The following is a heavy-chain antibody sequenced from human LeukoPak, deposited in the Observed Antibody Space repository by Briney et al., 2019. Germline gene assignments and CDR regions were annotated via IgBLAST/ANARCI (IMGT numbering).Heavy chain of an antibody. CDR1: GFTFSGYW. CDR3: AGHSYGNLDY. Sequence: AGGSLRLSCAASGFTFSGYWMTWVRQAPGKGLEWVANIKPDETEIYYVDSVRGRFTISRDNTRNSLYLQMNSLRVDDTALYYCAGHSYGNLDYWGQGTLVTVSS. V-gene: IGHV3-7*03. CDR2: IKPDETEI. D-gene: IGHD5-18*01. J-gene: IGHJ4*02.